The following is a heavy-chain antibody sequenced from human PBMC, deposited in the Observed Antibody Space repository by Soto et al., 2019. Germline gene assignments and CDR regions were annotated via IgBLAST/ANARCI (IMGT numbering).Heavy chain of an antibody. J-gene: IGHJ5*02. V-gene: IGHV4-59*01. CDR3: AREDHCGDYPSGWFDP. Sequence: SETLSLTCTVSGGSISSYYWSWIRQPPGKGLEWIGYIYYSGSTNYNPSLKSRVTISVDTSKNQFSLKLSSVTAADTAVYYCAREDHCGDYPSGWFDPWGQGTLVTVSS. D-gene: IGHD4-17*01. CDR1: GGSISSYY. CDR2: IYYSGST.